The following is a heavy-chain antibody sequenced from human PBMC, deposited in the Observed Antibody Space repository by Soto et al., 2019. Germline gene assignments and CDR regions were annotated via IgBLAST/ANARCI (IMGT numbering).Heavy chain of an antibody. CDR3: ARRRVTMIVVVITTPFDP. Sequence: TSETLSLTCAVYGGSFSGYYWSWIRQPPGKGLEWIGEINHSGSTNYNPSLKSRVTISVDTSKNQFSLKLSSVTAADTAVYYCARRRVTMIVVVITTPFDPWSQGTLVTVSS. V-gene: IGHV4-34*01. CDR2: INHSGST. J-gene: IGHJ5*02. D-gene: IGHD3-22*01. CDR1: GGSFSGYY.